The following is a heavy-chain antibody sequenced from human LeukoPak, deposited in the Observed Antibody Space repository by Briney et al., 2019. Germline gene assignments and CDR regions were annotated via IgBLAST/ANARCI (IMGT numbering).Heavy chain of an antibody. Sequence: GESLKISCRGSGYSFSFYWIAWVRQMPGKGLQWMGIIYADDSDTRYSPSFQGQVTISADKSISTAYLQWSSLKASDTAMYYCARPLTTSYDAFDIWGQGTMVTVSS. CDR1: GYSFSFYW. CDR2: IYADDSDT. V-gene: IGHV5-51*01. CDR3: ARPLTTSYDAFDI. D-gene: IGHD2/OR15-2a*01. J-gene: IGHJ3*02.